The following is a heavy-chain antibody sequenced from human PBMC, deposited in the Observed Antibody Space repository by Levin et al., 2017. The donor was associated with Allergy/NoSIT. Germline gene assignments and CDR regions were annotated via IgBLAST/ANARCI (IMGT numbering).Heavy chain of an antibody. V-gene: IGHV3-33*01. Sequence: QTGGSLRLSCAASGFTFSSYGMHWVRQAPGKGLEWVAVIWYDGSNKYYADSVKGRFTISRDNSKNTLYLQMNSLRAEDTAVYYCARGVFDSVAFDIWGQGTMVTVSS. CDR1: GFTFSSYG. CDR3: ARGVFDSVAFDI. J-gene: IGHJ3*02. D-gene: IGHD3-9*01. CDR2: IWYDGSNK.